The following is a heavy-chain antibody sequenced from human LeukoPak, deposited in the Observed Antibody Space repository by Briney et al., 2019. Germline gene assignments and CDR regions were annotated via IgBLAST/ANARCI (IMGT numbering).Heavy chain of an antibody. J-gene: IGHJ5*02. D-gene: IGHD3-10*01. CDR2: IYYSGST. Sequence: PSETLSLTCTVSGGSISSSSYYWGWIRQPPGKGLEWIGSIYYSGSTNYNPSLKSRVTISVDTSKNQFSLKLSSVTAADTAVYYCAAEVRGVINWFDPWGQGTLVTVSS. CDR1: GGSISSSSYY. CDR3: AAEVRGVINWFDP. V-gene: IGHV4-39*07.